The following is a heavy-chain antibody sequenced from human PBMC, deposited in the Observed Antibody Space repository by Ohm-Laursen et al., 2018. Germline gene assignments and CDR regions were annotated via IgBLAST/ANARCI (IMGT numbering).Heavy chain of an antibody. CDR1: GFIFEDYY. J-gene: IGHJ6*02. Sequence: GSLRLSCTASGFIFEDYYMTWVRQAPGKGLECVSYISGSAGTIYHADSVKGRFTISRDNAKNSLFLQMNSLRAEDTAVYYCARSNGMDVWGQGTTVTVSS. CDR3: ARSNGMDV. CDR2: ISGSAGTI. V-gene: IGHV3-11*04.